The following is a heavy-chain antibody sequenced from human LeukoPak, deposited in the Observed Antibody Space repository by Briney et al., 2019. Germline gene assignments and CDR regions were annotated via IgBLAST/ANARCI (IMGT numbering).Heavy chain of an antibody. CDR1: GYNFAGYY. Sequence: GASVKVSCKASGYNFAGYYIHWVRQAPGQGLEWMGGIIRSLTTSNYAQKFQGRVTITADESTSTAYMELSSLRSEDTAVYYCARAPGITMVRGVITRPAPFDYWGQGTLVTVSS. J-gene: IGHJ4*02. CDR3: ARAPGITMVRGVITRPAPFDY. V-gene: IGHV1-69*13. D-gene: IGHD3-10*01. CDR2: IIRSLTTS.